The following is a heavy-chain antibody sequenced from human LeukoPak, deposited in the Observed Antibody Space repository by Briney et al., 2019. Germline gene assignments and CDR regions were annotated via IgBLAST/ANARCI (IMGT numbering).Heavy chain of an antibody. CDR2: INDSGRT. CDR3: ARRWNYGRNYYIDV. V-gene: IGHV4-34*01. J-gene: IGHJ6*03. D-gene: IGHD1-7*01. Sequence: PSETLSLTCAVYGGSFSNYYWSWIRQLPGKGLEWIGEINDSGRTNYNPSLMSRVTVSVDTSKNQFSLRLTSVTATDTAVYYCARRWNYGRNYYIDVWGNGATVSVSS. CDR1: GGSFSNYY.